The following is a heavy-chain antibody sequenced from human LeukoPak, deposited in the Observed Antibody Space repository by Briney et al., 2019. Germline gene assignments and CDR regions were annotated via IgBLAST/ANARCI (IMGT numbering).Heavy chain of an antibody. CDR1: GFTFSSYA. J-gene: IGHJ4*02. CDR3: ATLVFDSSGYSYFDY. D-gene: IGHD3-9*01. V-gene: IGHV3-23*01. CDR2: ISGSADNT. Sequence: GGSLRLSCAASGFTFSSYAMRWVRQAPGRGLEWLSAISGSADNTYYADSVKGLFTISRDNSKNTLYLQMNSLRAEDTAVYYCATLVFDSSGYSYFDYWGPGTLVTVSS.